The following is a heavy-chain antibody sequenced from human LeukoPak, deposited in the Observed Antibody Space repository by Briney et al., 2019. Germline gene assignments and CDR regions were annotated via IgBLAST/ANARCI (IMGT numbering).Heavy chain of an antibody. V-gene: IGHV4-39*07. CDR3: ARAGEYYDSSGYYYFDY. D-gene: IGHD3-22*01. CDR2: IYYSGST. J-gene: IGHJ4*02. CDR1: GGSISSSSYY. Sequence: SETLSLTCTVSGGSISSSSYYWGWIRQPPGKGLEWIGSIYYSGSTYYNPSLKSQVTISVDTSKNQFSLKLSSVTAADTAVYYCARAGEYYDSSGYYYFDYWGQGTLVTVSS.